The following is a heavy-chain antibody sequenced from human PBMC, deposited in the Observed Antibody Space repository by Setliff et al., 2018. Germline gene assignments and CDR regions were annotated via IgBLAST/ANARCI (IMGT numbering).Heavy chain of an antibody. V-gene: IGHV3-74*01. CDR2: INSVGSRT. J-gene: IGHJ6*04. Sequence: GSLRLSCVGSGFPLGDYGMDWVRQTPGKGLVWVSRINSVGSRTYYADSVKGRFTISRDNARNSLYLQMNSLRAEDTAVYYCATSDYGDYFIADVWGKGTTVTAPQ. CDR1: GFPLGDYG. CDR3: ATSDYGDYFIADV. D-gene: IGHD4-17*01.